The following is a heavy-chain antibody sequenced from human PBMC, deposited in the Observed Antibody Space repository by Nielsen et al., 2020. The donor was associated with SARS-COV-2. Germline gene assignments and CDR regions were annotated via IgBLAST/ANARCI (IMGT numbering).Heavy chain of an antibody. CDR1: GFTFSDYY. V-gene: IGHV3-11*01. CDR3: ARGEWYYDYVWGSYRYEDV. Sequence: GESLKISCAASGFTFSDYYMSWIRQAPGKGLEWVSYISSSGSTIYYADSVKGRFTISRDNAKNSLYLQMNSLRAEDTAVCYCARGEWYYDYVWGSYRYEDVWGQGTTVTVSS. J-gene: IGHJ6*02. D-gene: IGHD3-16*02. CDR2: ISSSGSTI.